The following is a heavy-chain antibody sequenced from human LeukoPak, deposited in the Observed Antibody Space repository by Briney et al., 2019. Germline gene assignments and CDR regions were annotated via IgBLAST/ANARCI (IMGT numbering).Heavy chain of an antibody. J-gene: IGHJ3*02. V-gene: IGHV3-48*02. CDR2: ISPSSTTI. CDR1: GFTFSTYN. Sequence: PGGSLRLSCAASGFTFSTYNMNWVRQAPGKGPEWVSYISPSSTTIYYADSVKGRFTISRDNAKNSLYLQMNSLREEDTAVYYCARGAGIWGQGTMVTVSS. CDR3: ARGAGI.